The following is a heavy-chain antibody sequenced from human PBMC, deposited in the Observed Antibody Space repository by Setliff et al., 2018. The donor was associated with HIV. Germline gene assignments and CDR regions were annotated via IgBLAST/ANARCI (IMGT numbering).Heavy chain of an antibody. J-gene: IGHJ3*02. CDR2: INQSGGI. Sequence: LSLTCAVSGGSFSGYYRSWIRQPPGKGLEWIGEINQSGGINYNPSLKSRVTISIDTFKNQFSMKLYSVTAADTAVYYCATASGYDLFMGAFDIWGQGTMVTVS. D-gene: IGHD5-12*01. CDR3: ATASGYDLFMGAFDI. CDR1: GGSFSGYY. V-gene: IGHV4-34*01.